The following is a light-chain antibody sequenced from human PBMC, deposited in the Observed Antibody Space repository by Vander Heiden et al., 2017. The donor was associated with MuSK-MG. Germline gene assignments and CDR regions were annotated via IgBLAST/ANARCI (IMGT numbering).Light chain of an antibody. CDR2: EAS. CDR1: QSISRS. CDR3: QQRSNWPLSIT. Sequence: EVVLPQSPATLSLSPGERATLSCRARQSISRSLAWYQQKPGQAPRLLIYEASTRATGIPTRFSGGGFGTDFTLTISSLEPEDFAVYYCQQRSNWPLSITFGQGTRLEIK. V-gene: IGKV3-11*01. J-gene: IGKJ5*01.